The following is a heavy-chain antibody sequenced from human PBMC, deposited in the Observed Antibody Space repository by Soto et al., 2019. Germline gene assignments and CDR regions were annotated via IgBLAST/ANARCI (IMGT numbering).Heavy chain of an antibody. CDR1: GGSFSGYY. D-gene: IGHD3-9*01. Sequence: QVQLQQWGAGLLKPSETLSLTCAVYGGSFSGYYWSWIRQPPGKGLEWIGEINHSGSTNYNPSLKSRVTISVDTSKNQFSLKLSSVTAADTAVYYCARALRYFAWLLSRGWFDPWGQGTLVTVSS. CDR3: ARALRYFAWLLSRGWFDP. J-gene: IGHJ5*02. CDR2: INHSGST. V-gene: IGHV4-34*01.